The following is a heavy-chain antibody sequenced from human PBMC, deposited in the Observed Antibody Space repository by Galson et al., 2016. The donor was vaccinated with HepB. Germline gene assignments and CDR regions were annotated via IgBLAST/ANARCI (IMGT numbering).Heavy chain of an antibody. J-gene: IGHJ4*02. Sequence: SETLSLTCTVSGASIRSYSWSWIRQSPGMRLEWISYNYYSGTTKYNPSLKSRVTISVDTSKNQFSLKLSSVTAANTAVYYCERPTIGIVVTLWGQGTLVTV. CDR2: NYYSGTT. CDR3: ERPTIGIVVTL. D-gene: IGHD2-21*01. V-gene: IGHV4-59*08. CDR1: GASIRSYS.